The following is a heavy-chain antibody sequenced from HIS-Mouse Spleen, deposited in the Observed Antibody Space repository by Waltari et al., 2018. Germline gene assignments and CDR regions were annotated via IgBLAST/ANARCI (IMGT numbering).Heavy chain of an antibody. J-gene: IGHJ4*02. CDR2: ISYDGSNK. D-gene: IGHD6-6*01. CDR3: AKDRPYSSSYYFDY. V-gene: IGHV3-30*18. CDR1: GFTFSSYG. Sequence: QVQLVESGGGVVQPGRSLRLSCAASGFTFSSYGMHWVRPAPGKGLEWVAVISYDGSNKYYADSVKGRFTISRDNSKNTLYLQMNSLRAEDTAVYYCAKDRPYSSSYYFDYWGQGTLVTVSS.